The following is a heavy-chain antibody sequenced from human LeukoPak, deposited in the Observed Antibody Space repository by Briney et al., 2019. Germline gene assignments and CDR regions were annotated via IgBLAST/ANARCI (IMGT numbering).Heavy chain of an antibody. CDR2: ISAYNGNT. V-gene: IGHV1-18*01. CDR1: GYTLTSYY. D-gene: IGHD6-19*01. CDR3: ARGDAVAGVFDY. Sequence: GASVKVSCKASGYTLTSYYITWVRQAPGQGLEWMGCISAYNGNTNYAQKLQGRVTMTTDISTSTAYMELRSLRSDDTAVYYCARGDAVAGVFDYWGQGTLVTVSS. J-gene: IGHJ4*02.